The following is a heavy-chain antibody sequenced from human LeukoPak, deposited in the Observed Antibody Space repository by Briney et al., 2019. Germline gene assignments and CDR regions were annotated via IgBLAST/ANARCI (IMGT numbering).Heavy chain of an antibody. V-gene: IGHV3-23*01. CDR1: GFPFSGYA. CDR3: AKVGASYYFDY. J-gene: IGHJ4*02. D-gene: IGHD4/OR15-4a*01. Sequence: GGSLRLSCAASGFPFSGYAMSWVRQAPGRRLEWVSTISGSGGASYYADSVKGRFTISRDNSKNTLYLQMNSLRAEDTAVYYCAKVGASYYFDYWGQGTLVTVSS. CDR2: ISGSGGAS.